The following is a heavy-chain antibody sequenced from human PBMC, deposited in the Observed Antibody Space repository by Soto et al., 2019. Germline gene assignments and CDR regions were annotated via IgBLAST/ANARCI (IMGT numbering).Heavy chain of an antibody. J-gene: IGHJ4*02. D-gene: IGHD2-2*01. CDR1: GGSISSSSYY. CDR2: IYYSGST. V-gene: IGHV4-39*01. Sequence: SETLSLTCTVSGGSISSSSYYWGWIRQPPGKGLEWIGSIYYSGSTYYNPSLKSRVTISVDTSKNQFSLKLSSVTAADTAVYYCARRPSPSGEYQLLWAFDYWGQGTLVTVSS. CDR3: ARRPSPSGEYQLLWAFDY.